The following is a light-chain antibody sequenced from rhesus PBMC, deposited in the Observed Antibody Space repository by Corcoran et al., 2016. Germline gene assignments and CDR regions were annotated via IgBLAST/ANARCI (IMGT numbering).Light chain of an antibody. V-gene: IGKV1-21*01. Sequence: DIQMTQSPSSLSASVGDRVTITCRASQGISIWLAWYQQKPGKAPELLIYKASTLQSGVPSRFSGSGSGTEFTLTISSRQPEEFATYYCQQQDRAPRTCGQGTKVEIK. CDR3: QQQDRAPRT. J-gene: IGKJ1*01. CDR1: QGISIW. CDR2: KAS.